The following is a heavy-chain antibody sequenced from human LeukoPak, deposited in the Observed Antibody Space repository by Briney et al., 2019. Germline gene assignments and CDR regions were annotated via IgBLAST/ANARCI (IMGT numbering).Heavy chain of an antibody. D-gene: IGHD6-13*01. J-gene: IGHJ6*03. CDR1: GGTISSYY. CDR3: GRHGGRAAAVLYYYYYMDV. V-gene: IGHV4-59*08. Sequence: SDTLTLTCTASGGTISSYYWSWIRQPPGQGLEWIGYINYSGSTDDNLSLKSRITISVDTSKKQSSLKLSSVTAADTAVYYCGRHGGRAAAVLYYYYYMDVWGKGTTVTVSS. CDR2: INYSGST.